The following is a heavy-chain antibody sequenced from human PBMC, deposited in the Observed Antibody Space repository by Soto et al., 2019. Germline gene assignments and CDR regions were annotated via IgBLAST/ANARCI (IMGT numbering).Heavy chain of an antibody. CDR3: AKEGQLLWFGELWNWFDP. J-gene: IGHJ5*02. V-gene: IGHV3-23*01. Sequence: GGSLRLSCAASGFTFSSYAMIWVRQAPGKGLEWVSAISGSGGSTYYADSVKGRFTISRDNSKNTLYLQMNSLRAEDTAVYYCAKEGQLLWFGELWNWFDPWGQGTLVTVSS. CDR1: GFTFSSYA. CDR2: ISGSGGST. D-gene: IGHD3-10*01.